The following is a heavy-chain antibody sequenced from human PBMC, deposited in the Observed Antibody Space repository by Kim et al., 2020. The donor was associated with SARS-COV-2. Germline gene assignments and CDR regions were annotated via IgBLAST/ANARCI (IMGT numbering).Heavy chain of an antibody. CDR3: ARDDESFGYR. J-gene: IGHJ4*02. D-gene: IGHD3-10*01. V-gene: IGHV3-11*06. CDR2: YT. Sequence: YTYYADSVKGRFTISRDNAKNSLYLQMNSLRAEDTAVYYCARDDESFGYRWGQGTLVTVSS.